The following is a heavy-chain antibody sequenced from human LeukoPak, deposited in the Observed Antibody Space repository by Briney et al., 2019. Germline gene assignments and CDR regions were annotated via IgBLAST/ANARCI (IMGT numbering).Heavy chain of an antibody. J-gene: IGHJ4*03. V-gene: IGHV4-34*01. CDR1: GGSFSRYY. Sequence: SETLSLTCAVYGGSFSRYYWSWIRQSPGKWLEWIAEIDHRGDTNYNPSVKSRVTISVDTSKNQFSLKVRSLSAADTAVYYCARGATISETGYFDFWGQGTPVTVSS. CDR3: ARGATISETGYFDF. CDR2: IDHRGDT. D-gene: IGHD5-24*01.